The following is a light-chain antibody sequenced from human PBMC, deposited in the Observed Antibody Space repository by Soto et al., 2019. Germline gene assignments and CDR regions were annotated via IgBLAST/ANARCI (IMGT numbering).Light chain of an antibody. CDR1: SSDVGGYNY. Sequence: QSALTQPRSVSGSPGQSVTISCTGTSSDVGGYNYVSWYQQHPGKAPKFMIYDVSKRPSGVPDRFSGSKSANTASLTISGLQAEDEADYSCCSYAGSYTYVFGTGTKVTVL. V-gene: IGLV2-11*01. CDR2: DVS. CDR3: CSYAGSYTYV. J-gene: IGLJ1*01.